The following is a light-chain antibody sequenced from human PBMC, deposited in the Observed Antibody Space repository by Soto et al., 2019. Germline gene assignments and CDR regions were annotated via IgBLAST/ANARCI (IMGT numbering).Light chain of an antibody. Sequence: QSVLTQPASVSGSPGQSITISCTGTSSDVGSYNLVSWYQQHPGEAPKLMIYGGTKRPSGVSNRFSGSKSGNTASLTISGLQAEDEADYYCCSYAGITTYYVFGTGTNLTV. CDR1: SSDVGSYNL. J-gene: IGLJ1*01. CDR3: CSYAGITTYYV. V-gene: IGLV2-23*01. CDR2: GGT.